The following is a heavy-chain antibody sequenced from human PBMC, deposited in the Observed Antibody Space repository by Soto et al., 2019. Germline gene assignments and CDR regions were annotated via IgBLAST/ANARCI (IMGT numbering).Heavy chain of an antibody. J-gene: IGHJ4*02. V-gene: IGHV1-69*02. CDR3: AREGLVGHLD. Sequence: QVQLVQSGAEVKKPGSSVKVSCKASGGTFSSYTISWVRQAPGQGLEWMGRIIPILGIANYAQKFQGRVTITADKYTSTAYMEVSSLRTEDTAVYYCAREGLVGHLDWGQGTLVTVSS. CDR1: GGTFSSYT. D-gene: IGHD2-8*01. CDR2: IIPILGIA.